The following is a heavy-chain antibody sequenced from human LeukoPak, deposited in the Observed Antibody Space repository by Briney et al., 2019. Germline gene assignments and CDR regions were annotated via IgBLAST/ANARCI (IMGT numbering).Heavy chain of an antibody. CDR2: IYYSGNT. CDR3: ARHENIVVVVAATGFDN. J-gene: IGHJ4*02. CDR1: GGSISSSGHF. Sequence: SETLSLTCTVSGGSISSSGHFWSWIRQPPGKGLEWLGSIYYSGNTYYNSSLKSRVTISVDTSKNQFSLKLSSVTAADTAVYYCARHENIVVVVAATGFDNWGQGTLVTVSS. V-gene: IGHV4-39*01. D-gene: IGHD2-15*01.